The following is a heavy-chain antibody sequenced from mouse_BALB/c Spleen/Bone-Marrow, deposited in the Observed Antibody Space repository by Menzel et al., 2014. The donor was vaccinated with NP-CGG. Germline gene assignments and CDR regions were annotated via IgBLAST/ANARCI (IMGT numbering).Heavy chain of an antibody. CDR3: ASGVYYAMDY. V-gene: IGHV1-55*01. CDR2: IYPVSAST. CDR1: GYNFTSYW. J-gene: IGHJ4*01. Sequence: VHLQQSGAERVKPGTSVTLSCKASGYNFTSYWVNWVKLRPGQGLEWIGDIYPVSASTNYNEKFRSKATLTVDTSSSTAYMQLSNLASDDSALYYCASGVYYAMDYWGQGTSVTVSS.